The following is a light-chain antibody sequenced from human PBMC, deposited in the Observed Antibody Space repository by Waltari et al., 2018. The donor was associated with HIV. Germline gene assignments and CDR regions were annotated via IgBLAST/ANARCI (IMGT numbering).Light chain of an antibody. CDR1: NSDVGASNY. CDR2: EVT. Sequence: QSALTQPASVSGSPGQSLTISCTGTNSDVGASNYVSWYQQHPGTAPKLLIYEVTNRPPGISNRFPGSKSGNTASMTISGLQPEDEADYYCSSYTITTAIVFGGGTKLTVL. V-gene: IGLV2-14*01. CDR3: SSYTITTAIV. J-gene: IGLJ2*01.